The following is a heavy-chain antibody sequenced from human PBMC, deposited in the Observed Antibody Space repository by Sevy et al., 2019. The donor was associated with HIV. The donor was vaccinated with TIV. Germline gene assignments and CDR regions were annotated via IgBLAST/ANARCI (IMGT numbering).Heavy chain of an antibody. Sequence: ASVKVSCKASGGTFSSYAISWVRQAPGQGLEWMGGIIPIFGTANYGQKFQGRVTITADESTSTAYMELSSLRSEDTAVDYCARVGGDSSGYYHHYFDYWGQGTLVTVSS. CDR1: GGTFSSYA. V-gene: IGHV1-69*13. CDR3: ARVGGDSSGYYHHYFDY. CDR2: IIPIFGTA. D-gene: IGHD3-22*01. J-gene: IGHJ4*02.